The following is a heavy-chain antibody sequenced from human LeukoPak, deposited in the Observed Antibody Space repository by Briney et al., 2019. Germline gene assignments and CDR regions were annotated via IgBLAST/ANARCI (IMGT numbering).Heavy chain of an antibody. CDR2: IYTSGST. CDR3: ARGRYYFDY. CDR1: GGSISSGSYY. V-gene: IGHV4-61*02. Sequence: SETLSLTCTVSGGSISSGSYYWSWIRQPAGKGLEWIGRIYTSGSTNYNPSLKSRVTISADTSKNQFSLKLNSVTAADTAVYYCARGRYYFDYWGQGTLVTVSS. J-gene: IGHJ4*02.